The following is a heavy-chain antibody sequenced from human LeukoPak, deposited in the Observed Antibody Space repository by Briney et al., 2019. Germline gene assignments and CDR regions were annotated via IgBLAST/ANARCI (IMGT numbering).Heavy chain of an antibody. Sequence: ASVKVSCKAFGYTFTSNYMHWVRQAPGQGPEGMGVIGPSGGSTTYAQKFQGRVTLTRDMSTSTDYLELSSPRSEDTAVYYCARDNSARDEAWWFNPWGQGTLVTVSS. V-gene: IGHV1-46*01. D-gene: IGHD5-24*01. CDR3: ARDNSARDEAWWFNP. CDR2: IGPSGGST. CDR1: GYTFTSNY. J-gene: IGHJ5*02.